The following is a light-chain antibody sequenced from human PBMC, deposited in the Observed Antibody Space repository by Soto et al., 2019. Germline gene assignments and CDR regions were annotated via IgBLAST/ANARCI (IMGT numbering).Light chain of an antibody. V-gene: IGKV3-11*01. J-gene: IGKJ4*01. Sequence: EIVLTQSPVTLSLSPGERATLSCRASQSINNYLAWYQQKPGQPPRLLIYDASNRATAIPVRFSGSGSGTYFTLTIRSLEPEDSAVYYCQYRGIWPPGATFGGGTKVEIK. CDR2: DAS. CDR3: QYRGIWPPGAT. CDR1: QSINNY.